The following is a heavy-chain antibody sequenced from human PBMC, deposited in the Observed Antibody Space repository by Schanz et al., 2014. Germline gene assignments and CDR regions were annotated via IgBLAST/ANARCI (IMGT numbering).Heavy chain of an antibody. D-gene: IGHD3-10*01. CDR3: ARIGGSVFDY. V-gene: IGHV3-74*02. Sequence: EVKLLESGGTLVRPGGSLRLSCAASGFTFSSHCMHWVRQDPGKGLVWVARINSVGSNTDYADSVTGRFTISRDNAKNTLYLQMNTLRAEDTAVYYCARIGGSVFDYWAQGTLXTVSS. CDR1: GFTFSSHC. CDR2: INSVGSNT. J-gene: IGHJ4*02.